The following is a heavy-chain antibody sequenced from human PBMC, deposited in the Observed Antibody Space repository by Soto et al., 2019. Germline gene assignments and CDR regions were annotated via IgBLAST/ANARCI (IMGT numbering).Heavy chain of an antibody. CDR3: ARGGCSSTSCYDYYYYYMDV. J-gene: IGHJ6*03. CDR2: ISSNGGST. Sequence: ESLKISCAASGFTFSSYAMHWVRQAPGKGLEYVSAISSNGGSTYYANSVKGRFTISRDNSRNTLYLQMGSLRAEDMAVYYCARGGCSSTSCYDYYYYYMDVWGKGTTVTVSS. D-gene: IGHD2-2*01. CDR1: GFTFSSYA. V-gene: IGHV3-64*01.